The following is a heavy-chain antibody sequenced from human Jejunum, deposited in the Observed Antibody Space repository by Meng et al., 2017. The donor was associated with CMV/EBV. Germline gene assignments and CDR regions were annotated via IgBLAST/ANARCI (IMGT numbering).Heavy chain of an antibody. CDR1: FSSSW. J-gene: IGHJ3*02. CDR2: IKEAVIEI. CDR3: ARMYCSTIRCYTDAFDI. D-gene: IGHD2-2*02. Sequence: FSSSWISWVPQGPGKGLEWVANIKEAVIEIYYLGSVKGRFAISRDNATNSLSLQMNSLRAEDTAVYYCARMYCSTIRCYTDAFDIWGQGTMVTVSS. V-gene: IGHV3-7*01.